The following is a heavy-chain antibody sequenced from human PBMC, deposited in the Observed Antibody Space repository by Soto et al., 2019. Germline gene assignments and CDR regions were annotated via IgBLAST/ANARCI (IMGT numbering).Heavy chain of an antibody. D-gene: IGHD2-2*01. CDR3: AKGDIVVVPAANWFDP. Sequence: PGGPLRLSCAASGFTFSSYAMSWVRQAPGKGLEWVSAISGSGGSTYYADSVKGRFTISRDNSKNTLYLQMNSLRAEDTAVYYCAKGDIVVVPAANWFDPWGQGTLVTVSS. V-gene: IGHV3-23*01. CDR2: ISGSGGST. J-gene: IGHJ5*02. CDR1: GFTFSSYA.